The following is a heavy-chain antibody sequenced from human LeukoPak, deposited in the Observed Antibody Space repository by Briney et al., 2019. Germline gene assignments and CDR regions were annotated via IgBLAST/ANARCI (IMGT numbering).Heavy chain of an antibody. CDR3: ASYLRVLDAFDI. Sequence: PSETLSLTCTVSGGSISSYYWSWIRQPPGKGLEWIGYIYYSGSTNYNPSLKSRATKSVDTSKDQFSLKLSSVTAADTAVYYCASYLRVLDAFDIWGQGTMVTVSS. V-gene: IGHV4-59*08. D-gene: IGHD2/OR15-2a*01. J-gene: IGHJ3*02. CDR1: GGSISSYY. CDR2: IYYSGST.